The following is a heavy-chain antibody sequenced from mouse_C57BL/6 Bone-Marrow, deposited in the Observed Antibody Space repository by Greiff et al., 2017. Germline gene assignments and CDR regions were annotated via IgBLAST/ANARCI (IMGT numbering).Heavy chain of an antibody. J-gene: IGHJ2*01. CDR3: ARGDYYGLDY. Sequence: EVQVVESEGGLVQPGSSMKLSCTASGFTFSDYYMAWVRQVPEKGLEWVANINYDGSSTYYLDSLKSRFIISRDNAKNILYLQMSSLMSEDTATYYFARGDYYGLDYWGQGTALTVSS. CDR2: INYDGSST. CDR1: GFTFSDYY. D-gene: IGHD1-1*01. V-gene: IGHV5-16*01.